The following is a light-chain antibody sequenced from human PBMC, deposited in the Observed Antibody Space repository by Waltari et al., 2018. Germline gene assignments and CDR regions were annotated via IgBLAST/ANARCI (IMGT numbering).Light chain of an antibody. V-gene: IGLV3-25*03. CDR2: KDT. Sequence: SSDLTQPHSVSVAPGQTASSICSGDTVANKYAYRDQQKPGQAPVMVIFKDTERPSGIPHRFSGSNSGATVTLTITGVQAEDEDDYYCQSADSANTPHVLFGGGTKLTVL. CDR1: TVANKY. CDR3: QSADSANTPHVL. J-gene: IGLJ2*01.